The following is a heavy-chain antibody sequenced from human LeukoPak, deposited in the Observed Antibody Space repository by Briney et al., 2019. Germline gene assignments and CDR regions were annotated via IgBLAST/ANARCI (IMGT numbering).Heavy chain of an antibody. Sequence: NPSGTLSLTCAVSGGSISSSNWWSWVRQPPGKGLEWIGEIYHSGSTNYNPSLKSRVTISVDKSKNQFSLKLSSVTAADTAVYYCARGIPYSNYYFDYWGQGTLVTVSS. CDR3: ARGIPYSNYYFDY. CDR1: GGSISSSNW. J-gene: IGHJ4*02. D-gene: IGHD4-11*01. CDR2: IYHSGST. V-gene: IGHV4-4*02.